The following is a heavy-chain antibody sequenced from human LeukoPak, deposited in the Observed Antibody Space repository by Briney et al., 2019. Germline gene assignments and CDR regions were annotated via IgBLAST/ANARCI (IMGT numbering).Heavy chain of an antibody. J-gene: IGHJ4*02. Sequence: PSETLSLTCTVSGGSISSYYWSWIRQPPGKGLEWIGYIYYSGSTSYNPSLKSRGTISVDTSKNQFSLKLNSVTAADTAVYYCARHLTASNFPFDYWGQGTLVTVSS. CDR2: IYYSGST. CDR3: ARHLTASNFPFDY. V-gene: IGHV4-59*08. CDR1: GGSISSYY. D-gene: IGHD2-21*02.